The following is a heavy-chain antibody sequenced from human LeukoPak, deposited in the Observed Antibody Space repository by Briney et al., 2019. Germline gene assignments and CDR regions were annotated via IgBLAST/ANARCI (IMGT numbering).Heavy chain of an antibody. V-gene: IGHV3-66*01. CDR3: ARASGSYGNDAFDI. Sequence: PGGSLRLSCAASGFTFSSYAMSWVRQAPGKGLEWVSIIYSGGSTYYADSVKGRFTISRDNSKNTLHLQMNSLRAEDTALYYCARASGSYGNDAFDIWGQGTMVTVSS. D-gene: IGHD1-26*01. J-gene: IGHJ3*02. CDR2: IYSGGST. CDR1: GFTFSSYA.